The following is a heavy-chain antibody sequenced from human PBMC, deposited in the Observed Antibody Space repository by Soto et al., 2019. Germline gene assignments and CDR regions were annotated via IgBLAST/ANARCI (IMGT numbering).Heavy chain of an antibody. CDR1: GYSFTSYW. V-gene: IGHV5-51*01. CDR3: ARDYCGRSGYYQGMDV. D-gene: IGHD3-22*01. CDR2: IYPGDSDT. Sequence: GESLKISCKGSGYSFTSYWIAWVRQMPGKGLEWMGIIYPGDSDTRYSPSFQGQVTISADKSISTAYLQWSSLKASDTAMYYCARDYCGRSGYYQGMDVWGQGTTVTVSS. J-gene: IGHJ6*02.